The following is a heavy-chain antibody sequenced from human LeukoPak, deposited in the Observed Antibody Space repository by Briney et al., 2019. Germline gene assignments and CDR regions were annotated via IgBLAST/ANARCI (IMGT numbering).Heavy chain of an antibody. J-gene: IGHJ5*02. CDR2: IYHSGST. D-gene: IGHD3-10*01. V-gene: IGHV4-38-2*02. CDR3: ARDRRWFGDASGDWFDP. Sequence: PSETLSLTCAVSGYSITSGYYWGWIRQPPGKGLEWIGSIYHSGSTYYNPSLKSRVTISVDTSKNQFSLKQSSVTAADTAVYYCARDRRWFGDASGDWFDPWGQGTLVTVSS. CDR1: GYSITSGYY.